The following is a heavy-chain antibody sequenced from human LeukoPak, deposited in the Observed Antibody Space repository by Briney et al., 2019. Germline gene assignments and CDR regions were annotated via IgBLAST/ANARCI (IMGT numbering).Heavy chain of an antibody. V-gene: IGHV1-18*01. CDR3: ARTTVVVPAATYNWFDP. Sequence: ASVKVSCKASGYTFTSFGISWVRQAPGQGLEWMGWISAYNGNTNYAQKLQGRVTMTTDTSTGTAYMELRSLRSDDTAVYYCARTTVVVPAATYNWFDPWGQGTLVTVSS. J-gene: IGHJ5*02. CDR1: GYTFTSFG. CDR2: ISAYNGNT. D-gene: IGHD2-2*01.